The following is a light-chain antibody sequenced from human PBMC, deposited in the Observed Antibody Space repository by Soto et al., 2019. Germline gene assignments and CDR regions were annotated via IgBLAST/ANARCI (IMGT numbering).Light chain of an antibody. V-gene: IGKV3-20*01. CDR2: GAS. CDR3: QQYGSSLT. J-gene: IGKJ4*01. CDR1: QSVSSH. Sequence: EIVLTQSPATLSLSPGERATVSCRASQSVSSHLAWYQQKRGQAPRLLIYGASSRATGIPDRFSGSGSGTDFTLTISRLEPEDFAVYYCQQYGSSLTFGGGTKVDIK.